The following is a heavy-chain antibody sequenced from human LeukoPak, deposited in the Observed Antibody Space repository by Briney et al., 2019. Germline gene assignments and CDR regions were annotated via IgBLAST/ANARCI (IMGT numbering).Heavy chain of an antibody. CDR1: GFTFSDYC. Sequence: GGSLRLSCAASGFTFSDYCMNWIRQAPGKGLEWVSYISSSGSTIYYADSVKGRFTISRDNAKNSLYLQMNSLRAEDTAVYYCARVKMAFGGVATPRRHYYGMDVWGQGTTVTVSS. J-gene: IGHJ6*02. CDR2: ISSSGSTI. CDR3: ARVKMAFGGVATPRRHYYGMDV. V-gene: IGHV3-11*04. D-gene: IGHD3-16*01.